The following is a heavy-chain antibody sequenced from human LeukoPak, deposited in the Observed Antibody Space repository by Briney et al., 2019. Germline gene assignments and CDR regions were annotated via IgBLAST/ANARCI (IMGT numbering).Heavy chain of an antibody. V-gene: IGHV3-15*01. CDR3: AKRISSGWSYYFDY. CDR1: GFTFSNAW. Sequence: GGSLRLSCAASGFTFSNAWMSWVRQAPGKGLEWVGRIKSKTDGGTTDYAAPVKGRFTISRDDSKNTLYLQMNRLRAEDTAVYYCAKRISSGWSYYFDYWGQGTLVTVSS. D-gene: IGHD6-19*01. CDR2: IKSKTDGGTT. J-gene: IGHJ4*02.